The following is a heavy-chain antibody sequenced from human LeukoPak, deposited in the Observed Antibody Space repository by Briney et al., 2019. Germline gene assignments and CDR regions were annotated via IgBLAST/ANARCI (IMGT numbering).Heavy chain of an antibody. CDR2: VSYSGST. D-gene: IGHD6-13*01. V-gene: IGHV4-61*05. J-gene: IGHJ5*02. Sequence: SETLSLTCTVSGGSISSSDYYWAWIRRPPGKGLEWIGYVSYSGSTNYNPSFKSRVTISVDTSKTQFSLKLNSVTAADTAVYYCARRRAEGGSNGHYNWFDPWGQGTLVTVSS. CDR3: ARRRAEGGSNGHYNWFDP. CDR1: GGSISSSDYY.